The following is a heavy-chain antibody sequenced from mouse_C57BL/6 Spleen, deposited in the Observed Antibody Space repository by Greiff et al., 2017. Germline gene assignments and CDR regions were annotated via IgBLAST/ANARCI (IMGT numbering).Heavy chain of an antibody. CDR2: ISYDGSN. V-gene: IGHV3-6*01. Sequence: EVKLQESGPGLVKPSQSLSLTCSVTGYSITSGYYWNWIRQFPGNNLEWMGYISYDGSNNYNPSLKNRISITRDTSKNQFFLKLNSVTTEDTATYYCASNYGSSYGYYAMDYWGQGTSVTVSS. CDR3: ASNYGSSYGYYAMDY. CDR1: GYSITSGYY. D-gene: IGHD1-1*01. J-gene: IGHJ4*01.